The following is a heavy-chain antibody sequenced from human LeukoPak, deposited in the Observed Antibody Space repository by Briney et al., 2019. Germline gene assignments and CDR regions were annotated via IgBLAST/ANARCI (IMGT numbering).Heavy chain of an antibody. J-gene: IGHJ6*02. CDR1: GGSISSYY. V-gene: IGHV4-59*12. CDR2: IYYTGST. Sequence: SETLSLTCTVSGGSISSYYWTWIRQAPGNGLEWIGYIYYTGSTYYNPSLKSRVTISVDTSKNQFSLKLSSVTAADTAVYYCSRDRYGGYYYGMDVWGQGTTVTVSS. D-gene: IGHD1-26*01. CDR3: SRDRYGGYYYGMDV.